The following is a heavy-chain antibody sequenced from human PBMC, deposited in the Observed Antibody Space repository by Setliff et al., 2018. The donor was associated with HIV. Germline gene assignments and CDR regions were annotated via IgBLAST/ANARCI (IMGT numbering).Heavy chain of an antibody. Sequence: SETLSLTCTVSGGSVGSSSYYWAWIRQPPGKGLEWIGSIYYTGNTKYNPSLESRVTFSIDTSKNQSSLRLASVTAADTAIYYCARDDSIVLVPAIMRGDGFDFWGQGRMVTVSS. D-gene: IGHD2-2*01. CDR3: ARDDSIVLVPAIMRGDGFDF. V-gene: IGHV4-39*07. CDR1: GGSVGSSSYY. CDR2: IYYTGNT. J-gene: IGHJ3*01.